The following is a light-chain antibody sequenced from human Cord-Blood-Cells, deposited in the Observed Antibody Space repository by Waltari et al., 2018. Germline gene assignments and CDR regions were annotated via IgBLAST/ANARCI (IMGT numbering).Light chain of an antibody. V-gene: IGKV3-11*01. CDR3: QQRSNRPRT. Sequence: EIVLTQSPATLPLSPGERATLSCRTSQSVSSYVAWYQQKPGQAPSLLIYDASNRATGIPARFSGSGSGTDFTLTISSLEPEDFAVYYCQQRSNRPRTFGQGTRLESK. CDR1: QSVSSY. J-gene: IGKJ5*01. CDR2: DAS.